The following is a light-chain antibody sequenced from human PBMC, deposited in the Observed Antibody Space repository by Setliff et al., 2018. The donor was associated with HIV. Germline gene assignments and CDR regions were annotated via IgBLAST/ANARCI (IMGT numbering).Light chain of an antibody. Sequence: QSVLTQPASVSGSPGQSITISCTGTTSDVGGYNYVSWYQHHPGKAPKLIIYEVSNRPSGVSYRFSGSKSGNTASLTISGLRAEDGADYYCSSCTTSSTWVFGGGTKVTVL. CDR1: TSDVGGYNY. CDR3: SSCTTSSTWV. CDR2: EVS. V-gene: IGLV2-14*01. J-gene: IGLJ3*02.